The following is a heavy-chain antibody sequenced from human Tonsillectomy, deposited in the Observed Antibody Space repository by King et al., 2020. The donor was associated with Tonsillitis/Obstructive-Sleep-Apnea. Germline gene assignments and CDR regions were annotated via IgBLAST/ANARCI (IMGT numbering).Heavy chain of an antibody. D-gene: IGHD3-22*01. CDR1: GGSISSSSYS. J-gene: IGHJ4*02. CDR3: DYSRGHY. CDR2: IYYSGST. Sequence: LQLQESGPGLVKPSETLSLTCTVSGGSISSSSYSWGWIRQPPGKGLEWIGSIYYSGSTYYNPSLKSRVTISVDTSKNQFSLNLGSVTAADTAVYYCDYSRGHYWGQGTLVTVSS. V-gene: IGHV4-39*01.